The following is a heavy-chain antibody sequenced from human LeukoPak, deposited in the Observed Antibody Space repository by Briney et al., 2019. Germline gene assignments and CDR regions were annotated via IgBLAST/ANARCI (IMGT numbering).Heavy chain of an antibody. CDR2: ISGSNSRST. V-gene: IGHV3-23*01. Sequence: GGTLRPSCAASGFTFSTYGMSWVRQAPGKGLEWVSGISGSNSRSTYYADSVKGRFTISRDNSKNTLYLQMNSLRAEDTALYYCAKAEDELVKTSYFDNWGQGILVTVSS. J-gene: IGHJ4*02. CDR1: GFTFSTYG. CDR3: AKAEDELVKTSYFDN. D-gene: IGHD6-13*01.